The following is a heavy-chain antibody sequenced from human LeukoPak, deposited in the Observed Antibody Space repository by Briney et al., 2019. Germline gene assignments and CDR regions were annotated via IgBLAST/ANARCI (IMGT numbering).Heavy chain of an antibody. CDR2: TYYRSKWYY. CDR3: ARTPFYDSFGPGDYGMDV. Sequence: QTLSLTCAISGDSVSSNSAAWNWIRQSPSRGLEWLGRTYYRSKWYYDYAVAVKSRISINPDTSKNQFSLKLSSVTAADTAVYYCARTPFYDSFGPGDYGMDVWGQGTTVTVSS. J-gene: IGHJ6*02. CDR1: GDSVSSNSAA. V-gene: IGHV6-1*01. D-gene: IGHD3-22*01.